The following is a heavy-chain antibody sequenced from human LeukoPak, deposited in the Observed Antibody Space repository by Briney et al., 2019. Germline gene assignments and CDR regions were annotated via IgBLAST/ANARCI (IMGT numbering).Heavy chain of an antibody. V-gene: IGHV3-11*04. CDR3: ARLYYYDSSGYLDSYGYYYMDV. J-gene: IGHJ6*03. CDR1: GFTFSDYY. Sequence: GGSLRLSCAASGFTFSDYYMSWIRQAPGKGLEWVSYISSSGSTIYYADSVKGRFSISRDNAKNSLYLQMNSLRAEDTAVYYCARLYYYDSSGYLDSYGYYYMDVWGKGTTVTVSS. D-gene: IGHD3-22*01. CDR2: ISSSGSTI.